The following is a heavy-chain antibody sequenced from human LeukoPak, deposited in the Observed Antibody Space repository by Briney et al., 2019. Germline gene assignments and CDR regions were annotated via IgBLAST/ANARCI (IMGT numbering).Heavy chain of an antibody. CDR3: AKDSRSGWSVNAFDI. CDR1: GFTFSSYA. V-gene: IGHV3-23*01. D-gene: IGHD6-19*01. J-gene: IGHJ3*02. Sequence: GGSLRLSCAASGFTFSSYAMSWVRQAPGKGLEWFSVISGSGGSAYYADSVKGRFTISRDNSKNTLYLQMSSLRAEDAAVYYCAKDSRSGWSVNAFDIWGQGTMVTVSS. CDR2: ISGSGGSA.